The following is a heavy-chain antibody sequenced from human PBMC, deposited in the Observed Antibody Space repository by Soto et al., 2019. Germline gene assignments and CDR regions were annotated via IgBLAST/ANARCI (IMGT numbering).Heavy chain of an antibody. CDR1: GGTFSSYT. J-gene: IGHJ6*02. D-gene: IGHD5-18*01. CDR3: ARLLTYSYGRGYYYYGMDV. V-gene: IGHV1-69*02. CDR2: IIPILGIA. Sequence: QVQLVQSGAEVKKPGSSVKVSCKASGGTFSSYTISWVRQAPGQGLEWMGRIIPILGIANYAQKFQGRVTITADKSTSTAYMELSSLRSEDTAVYYCARLLTYSYGRGYYYYGMDVWGQGTTVTVSS.